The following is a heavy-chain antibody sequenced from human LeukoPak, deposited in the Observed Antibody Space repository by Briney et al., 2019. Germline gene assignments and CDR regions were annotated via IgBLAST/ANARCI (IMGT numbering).Heavy chain of an antibody. J-gene: IGHJ3*02. CDR1: GDSISSYS. D-gene: IGHD6-19*01. Sequence: PSETLSLTCTVSGDSISSYSWSWIRQPPGKGLEWIGSFYGSGSTYSNPSLKSRVTISVDKSKNQFSLKLSSVTAADTAVYYYARTYSGVNAFDIWGQGTMLTVSS. V-gene: IGHV4-59*08. CDR2: FYGSGST. CDR3: ARTYSGVNAFDI.